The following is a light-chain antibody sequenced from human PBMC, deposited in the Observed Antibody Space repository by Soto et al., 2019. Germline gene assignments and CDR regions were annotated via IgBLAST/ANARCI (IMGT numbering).Light chain of an antibody. J-gene: IGKJ4*01. Sequence: DIQRTKAPSTLSASVGDRVTITCRASQSGSGWLAWYQQRPGKAPNLLVSKASSLESGVPSRFSGSGSGTEFTLTISSLQPDDCATYYCQHYDTYPLTFGGGTKVEIK. V-gene: IGKV1-5*03. CDR3: QHYDTYPLT. CDR1: QSGSGW. CDR2: KAS.